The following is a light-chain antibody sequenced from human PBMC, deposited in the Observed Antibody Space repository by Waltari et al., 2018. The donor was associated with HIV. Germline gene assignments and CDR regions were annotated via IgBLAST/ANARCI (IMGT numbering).Light chain of an antibody. CDR2: TNN. CDR1: HSNLGAGYD. J-gene: IGLJ2*01. Sequence: QSVLTQPPSVSGAPGQRVTISCTGGHSNLGAGYDVHWFQQLPGTAPNLLIYTNNNRPSGVPDRFSASKSGASASLAIAGLQVEDEADYYCQSYDSGLSGVIFGGGTKLTVL. CDR3: QSYDSGLSGVI. V-gene: IGLV1-40*01.